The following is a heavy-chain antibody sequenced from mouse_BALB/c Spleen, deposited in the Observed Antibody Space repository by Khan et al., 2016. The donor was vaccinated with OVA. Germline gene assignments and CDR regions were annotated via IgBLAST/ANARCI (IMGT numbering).Heavy chain of an antibody. Sequence: VKLLESGPGLVAPSQSLSITCTVSGFSLTDYGINWIRQPPGKGLEWLGMIWGDGSTDYNSALNSRLSISKDNSKGQVFLKMNSLQTEDTARFYCARELRRGGFAYWGQGTLVTVSA. CDR3: ARELRRGGFAY. CDR1: GFSLTDYG. CDR2: IWGDGST. D-gene: IGHD1-2*01. J-gene: IGHJ3*01. V-gene: IGHV2-6-7*01.